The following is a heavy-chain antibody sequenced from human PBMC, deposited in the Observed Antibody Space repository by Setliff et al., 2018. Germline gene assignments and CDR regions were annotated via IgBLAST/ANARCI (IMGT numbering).Heavy chain of an antibody. V-gene: IGHV4-61*09. J-gene: IGHJ4*02. Sequence: PSETLSLTCTVSGDSISTGINYWSWIRQPAGKGLEWIGHIDRSGNTNFNPSLKSRVTISGDRSKNQFSLELSSVTAADTAVYYCARSLGSGSYYGSRPFHSDYGGQGILVTVSS. CDR1: GDSISTGINY. CDR3: ARSLGSGSYYGSRPFHSDY. D-gene: IGHD3-10*01. CDR2: IDRSGNT.